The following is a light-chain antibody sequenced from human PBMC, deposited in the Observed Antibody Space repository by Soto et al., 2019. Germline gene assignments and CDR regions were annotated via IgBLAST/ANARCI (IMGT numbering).Light chain of an antibody. CDR2: VGTGGSVG. CDR3: GADHGSGSNFVYV. V-gene: IGLV9-49*01. J-gene: IGLJ1*01. Sequence: QSVLTQPPSASASLGASVTLTCTLSSGYSNYKVDWYQQRPGKGPRFVMRVGTGGSVGSKGDGIPDRFSVLGSGLNRYLTIKNSQEEDESDYHCGADHGSGSNFVYVFGTGTKVTVL. CDR1: SGYSNYK.